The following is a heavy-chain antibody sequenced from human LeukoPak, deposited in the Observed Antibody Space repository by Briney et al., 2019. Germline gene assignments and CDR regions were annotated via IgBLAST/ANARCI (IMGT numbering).Heavy chain of an antibody. V-gene: IGHV4-59*08. CDR3: ARSFSGTYSFYFDH. CDR2: IYSSGST. CDR1: IGSISSYY. Sequence: ASETLSLTCTVSIGSISSYYWSWIRQPPGKGLEWIGYIYSSGSTNYNPSLKSRVTISVDTSKNQFSLKLGSVTAADTAVYYCARSFSGTYSFYFDHWGQGTLVTVSS. D-gene: IGHD1-26*01. J-gene: IGHJ4*02.